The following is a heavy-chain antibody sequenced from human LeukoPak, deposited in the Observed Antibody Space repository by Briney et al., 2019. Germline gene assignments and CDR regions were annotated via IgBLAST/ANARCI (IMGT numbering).Heavy chain of an antibody. CDR3: ARVTTFYDILTGYRNWFDP. V-gene: IGHV1-2*02. D-gene: IGHD3-9*01. CDR1: GYTFTGYY. CDR2: INPNSGGT. J-gene: IGHJ5*02. Sequence: ASVKVSRKASGYTFTGYYMHWVRQAPGQGLEWMGWINPNSGGTNYAQKFQGRVTMTRDTSISTAYMELSRLRSDDTAVYYCARVTTFYDILTGYRNWFDPWGQGTLVTVSS.